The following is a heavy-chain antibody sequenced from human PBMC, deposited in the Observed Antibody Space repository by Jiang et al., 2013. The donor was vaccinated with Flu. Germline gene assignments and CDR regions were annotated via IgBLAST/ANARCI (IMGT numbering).Heavy chain of an antibody. V-gene: IGHV3-66*02. CDR3: ARGYYDRVWAKPICTGTRRFACFDY. CDR2: IYSGGST. Sequence: VQLVESGGGLVQPGGSLRLSCAASGFTVSSNYMSWVRQAPGKGLEWVSVIYSGGSTYYADSVKGRFTISRDNSKNTLYLQMNSLRAEDTAVYYCARGYYDRVWAKPICTGTRRFACFDYVGPGNPGHRLL. J-gene: IGHJ4*02. D-gene: IGHD3-16*01. CDR1: GFTVSSNY.